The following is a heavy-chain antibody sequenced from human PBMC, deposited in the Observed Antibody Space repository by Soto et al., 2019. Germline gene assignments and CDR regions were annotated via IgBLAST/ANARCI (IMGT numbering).Heavy chain of an antibody. V-gene: IGHV4-39*01. CDR2: IYYSGST. CDR3: ARLPFSFFFQAEDGIRYVRSVSAFLLNRSSDL. J-gene: IGHJ2*01. Sequence: QPPGKGLEWIGSIYYSGSTSYNPSLKSRVTISVDTSKNEFSLKLSSVTAADTAVYYCARLPFSFFFQAEDGIRYVRSVSAFLLNRSSDL. D-gene: IGHD3-10*02.